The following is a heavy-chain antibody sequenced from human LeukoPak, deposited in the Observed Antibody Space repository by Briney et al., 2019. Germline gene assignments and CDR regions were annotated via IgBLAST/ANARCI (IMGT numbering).Heavy chain of an antibody. CDR2: INPNSEAT. D-gene: IGHD3-22*01. CDR1: GYTFTGYY. CDR3: ARGYYDSGGPLFDY. V-gene: IGHV1-2*02. J-gene: IGHJ4*02. Sequence: ASVKVSCKASGYTFTGYYMHWVRQAPGQGVEGMGWINPNSEATTYAQNFQGRLTVIRETSISTAYMEVRSLRSDATAVFFCARGYYDSGGPLFDYWGQGTLVTVSS.